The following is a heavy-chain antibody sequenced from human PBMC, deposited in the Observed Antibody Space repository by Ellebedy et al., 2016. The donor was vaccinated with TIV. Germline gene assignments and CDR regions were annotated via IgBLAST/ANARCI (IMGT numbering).Heavy chain of an antibody. J-gene: IGHJ3*02. V-gene: IGHV3-9*01. Sequence: PGGSLRLSCAVSGFSFEEYAMHWVRQVPGKGLEWVSGISWNSGSIGYADSVKGRFTISRDNAKNSLYLQLNSLRVDDTAMYYCATDKVCFTFDIWGRGTMVTVSS. CDR1: GFSFEEYA. CDR2: ISWNSGSI. CDR3: ATDKVCFTFDI.